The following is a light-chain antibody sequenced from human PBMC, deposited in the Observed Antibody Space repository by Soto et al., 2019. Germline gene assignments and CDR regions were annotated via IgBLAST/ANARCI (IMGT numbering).Light chain of an antibody. J-gene: IGLJ3*02. CDR1: SSDFGDDKY. CDR3: GSFTTSRIWV. CDR2: GVN. V-gene: IGLV2-14*01. Sequence: VLTQPASVSGSPGQSITVSCTGSSSDFGDDKYVSWYQQQPGKGPNLLIYGVNSRPSGISNRFSGSKSGNTASLTISGLQVEDESEYFCGSFTTSRIWVFGGGTKVTVL.